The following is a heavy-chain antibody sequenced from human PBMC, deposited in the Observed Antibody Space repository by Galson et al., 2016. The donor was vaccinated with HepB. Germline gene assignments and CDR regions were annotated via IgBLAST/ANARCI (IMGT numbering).Heavy chain of an antibody. CDR3: ARQGQSNFYYYMDV. Sequence: QSGAEVKKPGESLKISCKVSGYSFANSWIGWVRQIPGEGLEWMGIIFPGDSTTLYRPSFQGQVTISADKSISTAYLQWSSLKASDTAMYYCARQGQSNFYYYMDVWGKGTTVTVSS. CDR2: IFPGDSTT. CDR1: GYSFANSW. V-gene: IGHV5-51*01. J-gene: IGHJ6*03.